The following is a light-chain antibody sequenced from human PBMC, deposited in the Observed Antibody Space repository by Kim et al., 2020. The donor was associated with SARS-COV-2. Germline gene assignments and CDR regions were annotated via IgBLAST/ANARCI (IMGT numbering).Light chain of an antibody. CDR2: VAS. Sequence: LSPGERAPPSCRARQSVGDSTLAGYQQKPGQAPRLPILVASTRATVVPARFSGSGSGKDFTLTISTLEPEDFAVNYCQQNGSSRMFGQGTKVDIK. CDR3: QQNGSSRM. J-gene: IGKJ1*01. V-gene: IGKV3-20*01. CDR1: QSVGDST.